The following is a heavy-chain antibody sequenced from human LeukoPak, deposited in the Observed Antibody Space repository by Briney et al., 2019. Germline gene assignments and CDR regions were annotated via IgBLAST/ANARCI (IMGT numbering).Heavy chain of an antibody. V-gene: IGHV3-48*03. CDR2: IDSRGSGI. CDR1: GFTFSDYG. J-gene: IGHJ4*02. D-gene: IGHD2-21*02. Sequence: PGGSLRLSCAASGFTFSDYGFNWARQAPGKGLEWVSYIDSRGSGIYYADSVKGRFTMSRDNAKNLVYLQMNSLSVEDTAIYFCARETASCGGDCYDYWGQGTLVTVSS. CDR3: ARETASCGGDCYDY.